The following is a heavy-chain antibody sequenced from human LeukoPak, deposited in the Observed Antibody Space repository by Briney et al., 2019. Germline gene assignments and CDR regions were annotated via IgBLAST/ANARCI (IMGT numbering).Heavy chain of an antibody. CDR1: GGSISSSSYY. D-gene: IGHD2-2*02. V-gene: IGHV4-39*07. J-gene: IGHJ3*02. Sequence: SETLSLTCTVSGGSISSSSYYWGWIRQPPGKGLEWIGSIYYSGSTYYNPSLKSRVTISVDTSKNQFSLKLSSVTAADTAVYYCAQEHCSSTSCYRHGAFDIWGQGTMVTVSS. CDR3: AQEHCSSTSCYRHGAFDI. CDR2: IYYSGST.